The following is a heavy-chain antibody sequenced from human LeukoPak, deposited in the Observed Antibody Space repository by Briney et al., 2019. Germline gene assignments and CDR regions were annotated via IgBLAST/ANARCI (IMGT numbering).Heavy chain of an antibody. CDR2: ISSSGSTI. V-gene: IGHV3-11*04. J-gene: IGHJ4*02. CDR1: GFTFSDYY. Sequence: GGSLRLSCAASGFTFSDYYMSWIRQAPGKGLEWVSYISSSGSTIYYADSVKGRFTISRDNAKNSLYLQMNSLRAEDTAVYYCARPTRYYYDSSGYYGYWGQGTLVTVSS. D-gene: IGHD3-22*01. CDR3: ARPTRYYYDSSGYYGY.